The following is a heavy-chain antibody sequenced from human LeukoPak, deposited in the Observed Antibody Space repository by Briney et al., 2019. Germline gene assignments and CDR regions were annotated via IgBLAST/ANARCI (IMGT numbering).Heavy chain of an antibody. CDR2: IKQDGSEK. J-gene: IGHJ4*02. D-gene: IGHD3-9*01. V-gene: IGHV3-7*03. Sequence: GGSLRLSCAASGSTFSSYWMSWVRQAPGKGLEWVANIKQDGSEKYYVDSVKGRFTISRDNAKNSLYLQMNSLRAADTAVYYCARTQYYDILTGYSPFFDYWGQGTLVTVSS. CDR3: ARTQYYDILTGYSPFFDY. CDR1: GSTFSSYW.